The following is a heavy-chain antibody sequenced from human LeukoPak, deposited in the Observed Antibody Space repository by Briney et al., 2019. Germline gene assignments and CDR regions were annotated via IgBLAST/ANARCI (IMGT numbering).Heavy chain of an antibody. CDR2: MNPNSGNT. CDR3: ARRGGCSSTSCYTGYYYYGMDV. CDR1: GYTSTSYD. Sequence: ASVKVSCKASGYTSTSYDINWVRQATGQGLEWMGWMNPNSGNTGYAQKYQGRVTMTRNTSISTAYMELSSLRSEDTAVYYCARRGGCSSTSCYTGYYYYGMDVWGQGTTVTVSS. D-gene: IGHD2-2*02. J-gene: IGHJ6*02. V-gene: IGHV1-8*01.